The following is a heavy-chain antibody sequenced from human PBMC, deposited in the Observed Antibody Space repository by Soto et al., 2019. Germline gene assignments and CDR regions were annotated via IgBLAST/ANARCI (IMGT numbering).Heavy chain of an antibody. J-gene: IGHJ4*02. CDR1: GFTFSNAW. D-gene: IGHD3-22*01. V-gene: IGHV3-15*07. CDR3: TTAQLSYYYDSSGYYADY. Sequence: EVQLVESGGGLVKPGGSLRLSCAASGFTFSNAWMNWVRQAPGKGLEWVGRIKSKTDGGTTDYAAPVKGRFTISRDDSKNTLYLQMNSLKTEDTAVYYCTTAQLSYYYDSSGYYADYWGQGTLVTVSS. CDR2: IKSKTDGGTT.